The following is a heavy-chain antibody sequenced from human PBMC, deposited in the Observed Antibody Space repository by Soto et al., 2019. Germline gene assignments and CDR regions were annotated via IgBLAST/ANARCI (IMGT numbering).Heavy chain of an antibody. CDR3: AREVAAAGRGAFDI. CDR2: IYYSGST. D-gene: IGHD6-13*01. J-gene: IGHJ3*02. V-gene: IGHV4-30-4*01. CDR1: GGSISSGDYY. Sequence: QVQLQESGPGLVKPSQTLSLTCTVSGGSISSGDYYWSWIRQPPGKGLEWIGYIYYSGSTYYNPSLKSPVTRSVDTSKNQFSLKLSSVTAADMAVYYCAREVAAAGRGAFDIWGQGTMVTVSS.